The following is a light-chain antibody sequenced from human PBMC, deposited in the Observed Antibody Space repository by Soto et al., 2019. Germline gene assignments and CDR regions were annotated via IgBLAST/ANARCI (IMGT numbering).Light chain of an antibody. Sequence: EIVMTQSPATLSVSPGEGATLSCKASQNVYNNLAWYQQRPGQPPRLLIYDASTRATGISARFSGSGYGTEFTLTLSSLQSEDFAVYFCQQCRNWPLTFGGGPKVEIK. CDR1: QNVYNN. CDR2: DAS. J-gene: IGKJ4*01. V-gene: IGKV3-15*01. CDR3: QQCRNWPLT.